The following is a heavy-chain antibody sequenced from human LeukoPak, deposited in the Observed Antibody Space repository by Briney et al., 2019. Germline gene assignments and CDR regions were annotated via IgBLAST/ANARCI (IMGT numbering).Heavy chain of an antibody. CDR3: ARWDYGDYVDY. J-gene: IGHJ4*02. CDR1: GGSFSGYY. Sequence: PSETLSLTCAVYGGSFSGYYWSWIRQPPGKGLEWIGEINHSGSTNYNPSLKSRVTISVDTSKNQFSLKLSSVTAADTAVYYCARWDYGDYVDYWGQGTLVTVSS. V-gene: IGHV4-34*01. D-gene: IGHD4-17*01. CDR2: INHSGST.